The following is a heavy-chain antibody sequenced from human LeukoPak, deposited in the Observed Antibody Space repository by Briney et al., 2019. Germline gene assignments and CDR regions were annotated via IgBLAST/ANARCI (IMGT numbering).Heavy chain of an antibody. Sequence: GGSLRLSCAASGFIFSNYWMSWVRQAPGKGLEWVANIKQDGSEKNYVDSVKGRSTISRDNAKNSLYLQMNSLRVEDTAVYYCTRRSAALVGFDYWGQGTLVTVSS. CDR2: IKQDGSEK. D-gene: IGHD2-2*01. V-gene: IGHV3-7*01. CDR3: TRRSAALVGFDY. J-gene: IGHJ4*02. CDR1: GFIFSNYW.